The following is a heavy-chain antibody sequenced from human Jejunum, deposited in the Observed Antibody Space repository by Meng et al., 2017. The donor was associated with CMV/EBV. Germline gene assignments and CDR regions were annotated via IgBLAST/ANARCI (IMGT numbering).Heavy chain of an antibody. D-gene: IGHD4-17*01. CDR1: GLSFRVDA. Sequence: CTPYGLSFRVDAMGWVGEAAGKGVEWVATIRQDGNEKYSLDSVKGRFPISRDHAKNSLYLQMNSLRAEDPAVYYCARAGDYRFDYWGPGTRVTVSS. CDR3: ARAGDYRFDY. J-gene: IGHJ4*02. CDR2: IRQDGNEK. V-gene: IGHV3-7*04.